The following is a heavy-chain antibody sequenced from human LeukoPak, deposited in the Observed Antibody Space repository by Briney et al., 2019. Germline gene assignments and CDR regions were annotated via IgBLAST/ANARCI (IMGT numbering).Heavy chain of an antibody. CDR3: ARGGYSQLLDLGGMDV. Sequence: SETLSLTCTVSGGSISSYYWSWIRQPPGKGLEWIGYIYYSGSTNYNPSLKSRVTISVDTSKNQFSLKLSSVTAADTAVYYCARGGYSQLLDLGGMDVWGKGTTVTVSS. V-gene: IGHV4-59*01. CDR2: IYYSGST. D-gene: IGHD2-2*02. CDR1: GGSISSYY. J-gene: IGHJ6*04.